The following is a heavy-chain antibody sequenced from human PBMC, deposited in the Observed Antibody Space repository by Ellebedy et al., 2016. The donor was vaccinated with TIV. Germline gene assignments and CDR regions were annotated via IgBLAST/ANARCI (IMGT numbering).Heavy chain of an antibody. J-gene: IGHJ6*02. CDR3: AGEMNSDSYCSSASCPSDV. D-gene: IGHD2-2*01. CDR2: IIPVFGRA. Sequence: SVKVSXXASASTFNTYPINWVRLAPGQGLEWMGKIIPVFGRADYAPEFQGRVRITADKFTTTVYMELSGLRSEDTAFYYCAGEMNSDSYCSSASCPSDVWGQGTTVTVSS. V-gene: IGHV1-69*04. CDR1: ASTFNTYP.